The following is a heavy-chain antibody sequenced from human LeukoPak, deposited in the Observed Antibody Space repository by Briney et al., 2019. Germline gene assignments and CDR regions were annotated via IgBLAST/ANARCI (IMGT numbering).Heavy chain of an antibody. CDR3: ARGSGYDIDY. CDR1: GFTFSTYE. Sequence: GSLRLSCAASGFTFSTYEMNWVRQAPGKGLEWVSYISSSGSTTYYADSVKGRFTISRDNAKDSLYLQMNSLRAEDTAVYYCARGSGYDIDYWGQGTLVTVSS. CDR2: ISSSGSTT. J-gene: IGHJ4*02. D-gene: IGHD5-12*01. V-gene: IGHV3-48*03.